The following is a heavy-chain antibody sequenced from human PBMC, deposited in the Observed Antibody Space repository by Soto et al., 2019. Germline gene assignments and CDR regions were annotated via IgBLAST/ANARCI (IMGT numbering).Heavy chain of an antibody. CDR1: GGSISSGGYS. Sequence: SETLSLTCAVSGGSISSGGYSWSWIRQPPGKGLEWIGYIYHSGSTYYNPSLKSRVTISVDRSKNQSSLKLSSVTAADTAVYYCARGITTVTTFDYWGQGTLVTVSS. CDR3: ARGITTVTTFDY. D-gene: IGHD4-17*01. V-gene: IGHV4-30-2*01. CDR2: IYHSGST. J-gene: IGHJ4*02.